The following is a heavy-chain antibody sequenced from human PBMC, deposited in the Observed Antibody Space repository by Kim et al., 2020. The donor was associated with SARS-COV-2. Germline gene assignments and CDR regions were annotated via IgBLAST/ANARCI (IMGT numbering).Heavy chain of an antibody. J-gene: IGHJ3*02. Sequence: SPNYAQKFQGRVTFTADGRASTVYMELSSLRSEDTAVYYCARRMIGYAFDIWGQGTLVTVSS. CDR3: ARRMIGYAFDI. V-gene: IGHV1-69*01. CDR2: SP. D-gene: IGHD2-21*01.